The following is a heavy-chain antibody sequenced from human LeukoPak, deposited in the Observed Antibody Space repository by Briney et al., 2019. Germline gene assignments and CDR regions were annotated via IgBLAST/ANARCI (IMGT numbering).Heavy chain of an antibody. CDR1: GGSIRSYY. CDR2: IYYSGST. V-gene: IGHV4-59*01. Sequence: PSETLSLTCTVSGGSIRSYYWSWIRQPPGKGLEWIGYIYYSGSTNYNPSLKSRVTISVDTSKNQFSLKLSSVTAADTAVYYCARGSDYYDSSGYYHFDYWGQGTLVTVSS. J-gene: IGHJ4*02. D-gene: IGHD3-22*01. CDR3: ARGSDYYDSSGYYHFDY.